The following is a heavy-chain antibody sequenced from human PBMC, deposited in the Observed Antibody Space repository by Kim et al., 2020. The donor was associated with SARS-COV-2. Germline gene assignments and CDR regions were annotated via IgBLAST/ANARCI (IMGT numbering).Heavy chain of an antibody. J-gene: IGHJ4*02. CDR2: INHSGST. D-gene: IGHD3-3*01. V-gene: IGHV4-34*01. CDR1: GGSFSGYY. CDR3: ARGRVLRFLEWLAHYLPFFDY. Sequence: SETLSPTCAVYGGSFSGYYWSWIRQPPGKGLEWIGEINHSGSTNYNPSLKSRVTISVDTSKNQFSLKLSSVTAADTAVYYCARGRVLRFLEWLAHYLPFFDYWGQRTLVTVSS.